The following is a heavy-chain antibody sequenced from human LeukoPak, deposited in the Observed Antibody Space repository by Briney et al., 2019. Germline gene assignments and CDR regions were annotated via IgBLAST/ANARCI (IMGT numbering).Heavy chain of an antibody. Sequence: GGSLRLSCAASGFTLSSYSMNWVRQAPGKGLEWVSSISSSSSYIYYADSVKGRFTISRDNAKNSLYLQMNSLRAEDTAVYYCARTKRVTPFDYWGQGTLVTVSS. D-gene: IGHD4-11*01. J-gene: IGHJ4*02. CDR3: ARTKRVTPFDY. CDR2: ISSSSSYI. V-gene: IGHV3-21*01. CDR1: GFTLSSYS.